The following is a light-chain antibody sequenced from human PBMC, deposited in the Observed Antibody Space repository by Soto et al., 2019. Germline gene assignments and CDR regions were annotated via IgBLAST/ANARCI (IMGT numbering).Light chain of an antibody. Sequence: SYELIQPPSVSVAPGQTASISCGGDNIRTKSVHWYQQKPGQAPVAVVYDDSDSVNPERFSGSNSGNTATLTIGRAEAGDEADYYCQVWDFVSDHMVLGGGTK. CDR3: QVWDFVSDHMV. CDR2: DDS. V-gene: IGLV3-21*02. CDR1: NIRTKS. J-gene: IGLJ2*01.